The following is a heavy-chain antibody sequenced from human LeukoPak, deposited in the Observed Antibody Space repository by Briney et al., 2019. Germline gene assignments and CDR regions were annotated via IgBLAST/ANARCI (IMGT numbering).Heavy chain of an antibody. CDR3: ARGPLGSDYGDYGVCY. V-gene: IGHV4-34*01. D-gene: IGHD4-17*01. J-gene: IGHJ4*02. Sequence: PSETLSLTCAVYGGSFSGYYWSWIRQPPGKRLKWIGEINHSGSTNYNPSLKSRVTISVDTSKNQFSLKLSSVTAADTTVYYCARGPLGSDYGDYGVCYWGQGTLVTVSS. CDR2: INHSGST. CDR1: GGSFSGYY.